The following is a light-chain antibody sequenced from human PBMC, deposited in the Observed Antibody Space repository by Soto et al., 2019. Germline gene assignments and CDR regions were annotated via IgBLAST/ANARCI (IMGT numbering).Light chain of an antibody. CDR2: DVS. J-gene: IGLJ1*01. V-gene: IGLV2-14*01. CDR1: SSDVGGYNY. CDR3: SSYTSSSTLL. Sequence: QSALTQPASVSGSPGQSITISCTGTSSDVGGYNYVSWYQQHPGKAPKLMIYDVSNRPSGVSNRFSGSKSGNTASLTISGLQAEDEADYYCSSYTSSSTLLFGTGTQLTVL.